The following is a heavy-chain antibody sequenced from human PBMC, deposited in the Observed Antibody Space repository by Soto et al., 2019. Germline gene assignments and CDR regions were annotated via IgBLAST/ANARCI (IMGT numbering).Heavy chain of an antibody. V-gene: IGHV1-69*01. CDR3: AVAAVREIMAQESSGMAV. CDR2: IMPTVDSA. Sequence: QVQLVQSGAEVKTHGSSVKVSCKASGGTLSDYAISWVRQAPGQGLEWMGGIMPTVDSANYAQNFQGRLTISADESTSTANLELSSLRSDDTAVYYCAVAAVREIMAQESSGMAVWGQGTTVIVSS. D-gene: IGHD3-10*01. CDR1: GGTLSDYA. J-gene: IGHJ6*02.